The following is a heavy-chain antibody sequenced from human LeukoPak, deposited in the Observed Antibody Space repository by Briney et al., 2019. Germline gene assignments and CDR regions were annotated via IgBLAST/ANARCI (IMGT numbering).Heavy chain of an antibody. V-gene: IGHV3-11*06. CDR1: GFTFSDYY. CDR3: AREVLVGGYVLAYYFDY. D-gene: IGHD5-12*01. CDR2: ISSSSSYT. Sequence: VGSLRLSCAASGFTFSDYYMSWIRQAPGKGLEWVSYISSSSSYTNYADSVKGRFTISRDNAKNSLYLQMNSLRAEDTAVYYCAREVLVGGYVLAYYFDYWGQGTLVTVSS. J-gene: IGHJ4*02.